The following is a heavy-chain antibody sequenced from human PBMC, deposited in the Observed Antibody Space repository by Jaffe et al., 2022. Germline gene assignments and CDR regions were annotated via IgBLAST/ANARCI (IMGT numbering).Heavy chain of an antibody. CDR2: IYWDDDK. D-gene: IGHD6-13*01. CDR1: GFSLSTSGVG. Sequence: QITLKESGPTLVKPTQTLTLTCTFSGFSLSTSGVGVGWIRQPPGKALEWLALIYWDDDKRYSPSLKSRLTITKDTSKNQVVLTMTNMDPVDTATYYCAHSPPRRAAAGTSDAFDIWGQGTMVTVSS. V-gene: IGHV2-5*02. J-gene: IGHJ3*02. CDR3: AHSPPRRAAAGTSDAFDI.